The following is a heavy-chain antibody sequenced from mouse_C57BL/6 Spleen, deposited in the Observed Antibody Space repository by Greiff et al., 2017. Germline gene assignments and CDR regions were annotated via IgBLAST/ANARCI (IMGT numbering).Heavy chain of an antibody. V-gene: IGHV3-6*01. CDR1: GYSITSGYY. CDR3: AREDYGYEGYAMDY. D-gene: IGHD2-2*01. J-gene: IGHJ4*01. CDR2: ISYDGSN. Sequence: EVQLVESGPGLVKPSQSLSLTCSVTGYSITSGYYWNWIRQFPGNKLEWMGYISYDGSNNYNPSLKNRISITRDTSKNQFFLKLNSVTTEDTATYYCAREDYGYEGYAMDYWGQGTSVTVSS.